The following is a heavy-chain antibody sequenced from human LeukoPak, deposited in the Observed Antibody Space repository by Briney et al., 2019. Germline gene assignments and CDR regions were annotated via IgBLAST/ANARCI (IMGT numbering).Heavy chain of an antibody. D-gene: IGHD1-26*01. CDR1: EFTFSSYG. CDR3: AKDRRVGGTTYYYGMDV. V-gene: IGHV3-30*18. J-gene: IGHJ6*02. Sequence: SGGSLRLSCAASEFTFSSYGMHWVRQAPGKGLEWVAVISYDGSNEYYADSVKGRFTISRDNSKNTLYLEMNSLRAEDTAVYYCAKDRRVGGTTYYYGMDVWGQGTTVTVSS. CDR2: ISYDGSNE.